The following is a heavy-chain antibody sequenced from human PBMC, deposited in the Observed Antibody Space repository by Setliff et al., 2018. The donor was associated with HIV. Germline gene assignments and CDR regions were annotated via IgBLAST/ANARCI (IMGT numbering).Heavy chain of an antibody. V-gene: IGHV4-61*09. CDR2: IYTSGST. J-gene: IGHJ6*02. CDR1: GGSISSGSYY. D-gene: IGHD6-19*01. CDR3: ARDQPGWRYYSYGMDV. Sequence: SETLSLTCTVSGGSISSGSYYWSWIRQPAGKGLEWIGHIYTSGSTNYNPSLKSRVTISVDTSKNQFPLKLSSVTAADTAVYYCARDQPGWRYYSYGMDVWGQGTTVTVSS.